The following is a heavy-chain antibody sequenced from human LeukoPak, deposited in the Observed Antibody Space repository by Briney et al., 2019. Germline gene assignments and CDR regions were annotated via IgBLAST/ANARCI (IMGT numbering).Heavy chain of an antibody. J-gene: IGHJ4*02. Sequence: GGSLRLSCAASGFTFSSYSMNWVRQAPGKGLEWVSHITASGTAMFYADSVKGRFTISRDNAKNSLYLQINSLRDEDTAVYYCASSGSYRFDYWGQGTLVTVSS. V-gene: IGHV3-48*02. CDR1: GFTFSSYS. D-gene: IGHD1-26*01. CDR3: ASSGSYRFDY. CDR2: ITASGTAM.